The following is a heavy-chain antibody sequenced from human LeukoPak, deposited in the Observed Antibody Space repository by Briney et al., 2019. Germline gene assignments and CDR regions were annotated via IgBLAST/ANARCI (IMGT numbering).Heavy chain of an antibody. D-gene: IGHD6-19*01. CDR2: ISSSVSTI. V-gene: IGHV3-48*03. Sequence: PGGSLRLSRAASGFIFSSYEMNWVRQAPGKGLEWVSYISSSVSTIFYADSVKGRFTISRDNAKNSLYLQMNSLRVEDTAVYYCAREAYSSGWSIWDCWGQGTLVTVSS. J-gene: IGHJ4*02. CDR3: AREAYSSGWSIWDC. CDR1: GFIFSSYE.